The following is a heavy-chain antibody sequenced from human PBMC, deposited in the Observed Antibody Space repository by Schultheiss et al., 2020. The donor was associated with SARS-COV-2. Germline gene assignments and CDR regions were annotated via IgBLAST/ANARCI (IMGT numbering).Heavy chain of an antibody. Sequence: GGSLRLSCAASGFTFSSYDMHWVRQATGKGLEWVSAIGTAGDTYYPGSVKGRFTISRENAKNSLYLQMNSLRAGDTAVYYCARDRRIGGYYYYGMDVWGQGTTVTVSS. CDR2: IGTAGDT. CDR3: ARDRRIGGYYYYGMDV. V-gene: IGHV3-13*01. CDR1: GFTFSSYD. D-gene: IGHD6-6*01. J-gene: IGHJ6*02.